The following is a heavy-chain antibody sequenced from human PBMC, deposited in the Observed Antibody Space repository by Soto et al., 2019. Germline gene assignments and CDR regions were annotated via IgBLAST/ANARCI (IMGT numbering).Heavy chain of an antibody. CDR1: GFTFSNYW. V-gene: IGHV3-7*05. D-gene: IGHD3-3*02. CDR3: AAILGMDV. CDR2: IKKDGSEK. Sequence: EVQLVESGGGLVQPGGSLRLSCAVSGFTFSNYWMSWVRQAPGKGLEWVANIKKDGSEKYYVDYVKGRFTISRDNGKKSLYLQMTSLRAEDTAVYYCAAILGMDVWGQGTTVTVSS. J-gene: IGHJ6*02.